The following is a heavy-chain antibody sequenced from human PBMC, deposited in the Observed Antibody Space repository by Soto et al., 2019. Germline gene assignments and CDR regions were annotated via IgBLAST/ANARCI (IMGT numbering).Heavy chain of an antibody. D-gene: IGHD3-10*01. J-gene: IGHJ3*02. CDR1: GGSISSYY. CDR3: ARHRKSYGSGGYYNFFAFDI. CDR2: IYYSGST. Sequence: SETLSLTCTVSGGSISSYYWSWIRQPPGKGLEWIGYIYYSGSTNYNPSLKSRVTISVDTSKNQFSLKLSSVTAADTAVYYCARHRKSYGSGGYYNFFAFDIWGQGTMVTVSS. V-gene: IGHV4-59*08.